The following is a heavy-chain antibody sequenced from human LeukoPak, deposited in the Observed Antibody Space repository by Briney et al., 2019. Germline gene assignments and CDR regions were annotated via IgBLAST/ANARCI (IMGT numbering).Heavy chain of an antibody. D-gene: IGHD2-21*01. Sequence: SETLSLTCAVYGGSFSGYYWSWIRQPPGKGLEWIGEINHSGSTNYNPSLKSRVTISVDTSKNQFSLKLSSVTAADTAVYYCARHVSYQFDPWGQGTLVTVSS. V-gene: IGHV4-34*01. CDR3: ARHVSYQFDP. J-gene: IGHJ5*02. CDR1: GGSFSGYY. CDR2: INHSGST.